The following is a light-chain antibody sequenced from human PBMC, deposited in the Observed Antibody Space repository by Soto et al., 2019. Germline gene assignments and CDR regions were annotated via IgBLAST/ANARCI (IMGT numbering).Light chain of an antibody. V-gene: IGLV2-23*01. CDR3: CSYAGASTWV. CDR1: SSDIGNYNL. CDR2: EGG. J-gene: IGLJ3*02. Sequence: QPVLTQPASVSGSLGQSITISCTGTSSDIGNYNLVSWYQQYPGKAPKLMIYEGGKRPPGISNRFSDSKSANTASLTISGLQPEDEADYYCCSYAGASTWVFGGGTKLTVL.